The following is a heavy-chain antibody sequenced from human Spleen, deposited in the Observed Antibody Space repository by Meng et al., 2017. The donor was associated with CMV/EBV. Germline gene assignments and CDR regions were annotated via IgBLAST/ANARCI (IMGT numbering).Heavy chain of an antibody. V-gene: IGHV3-23*01. CDR2: ISANGGST. Sequence: EGSLRLSCAVSGFTFSTYEMNWVRQAPGKGLEWVSGISANGGSTYYADSVKGRFTISRDNSKDTMFLRMNSLRAEDTAVYYCANRYDYWNGEYFQNWGQGTLVTVSS. CDR3: ANRYDYWNGEYFQN. J-gene: IGHJ1*01. D-gene: IGHD3-3*01. CDR1: GFTFSTYE.